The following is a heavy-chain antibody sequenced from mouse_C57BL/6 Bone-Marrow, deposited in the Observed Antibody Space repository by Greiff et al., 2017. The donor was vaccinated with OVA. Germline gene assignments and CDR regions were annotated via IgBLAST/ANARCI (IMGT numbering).Heavy chain of an antibody. V-gene: IGHV1-18*01. D-gene: IGHD3-2*02. CDR2: ITPNNGGT. J-gene: IGHJ2*01. Sequence: VQLQQSGPELVKPGASVKIPCKASGYTFTDYNMDWVKQSHGKSLEWIGDITPNNGGTIYNQKFKGKATLTVDKSSSTAYMELRSLTSEDTAVYYCARSGGIAFDYWGQGTTLTVSS. CDR3: ARSGGIAFDY. CDR1: GYTFTDYN.